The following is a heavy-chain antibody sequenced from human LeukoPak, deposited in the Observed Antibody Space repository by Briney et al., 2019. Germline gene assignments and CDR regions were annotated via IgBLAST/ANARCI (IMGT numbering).Heavy chain of an antibody. J-gene: IGHJ4*02. Sequence: GASVKVSCKVSGYSFTSNYIHWVRQAPGQGLEWMGMIYPRDGSTSYAQRFQDRVTVTRDTSTSTVYMELSSLRSEDTAVYYCARDRELRPFDYWGQGTLVTVSS. CDR2: IYPRDGST. CDR3: ARDRELRPFDY. CDR1: GYSFTSNY. D-gene: IGHD1-26*01. V-gene: IGHV1-46*01.